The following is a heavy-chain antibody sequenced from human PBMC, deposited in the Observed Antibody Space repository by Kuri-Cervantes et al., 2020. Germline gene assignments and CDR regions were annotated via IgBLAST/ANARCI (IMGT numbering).Heavy chain of an antibody. CDR2: INPNSGGT. D-gene: IGHD3-3*01. CDR1: GYTFTGYY. V-gene: IGHV1-2*04. J-gene: IGHJ4*02. CDR3: SMTFRRGSGFFDY. Sequence: ASVKVSCKASGYTFTGYYMHWVRQAPGQGLEWMGWINPNSGGTNYAQKFQGWVTMTRDTSISTAYMELRSLRSDDTAVYYCSMTFRRGSGFFDYWGQGTLVTVSS.